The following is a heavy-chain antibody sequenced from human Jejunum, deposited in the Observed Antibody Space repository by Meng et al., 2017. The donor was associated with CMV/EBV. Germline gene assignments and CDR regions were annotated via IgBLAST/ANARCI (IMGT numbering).Heavy chain of an antibody. CDR3: AKSNIVIAGPDY. V-gene: IGHV3-23*01. D-gene: IGHD2/OR15-2a*01. CDR1: VVNMYSYT. Sequence: VVNMYSYTMTWVRQAPGKGLEWVSSITVGGAVMYYADSVKGRFTISRDNSQNPLYLQMNSLRGEDTAVYYCAKSNIVIAGPDYWGQGTLVTVSS. CDR2: ITVGGAVM. J-gene: IGHJ4*02.